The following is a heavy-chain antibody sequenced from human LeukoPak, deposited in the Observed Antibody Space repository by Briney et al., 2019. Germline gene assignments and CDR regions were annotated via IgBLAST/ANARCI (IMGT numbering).Heavy chain of an antibody. Sequence: PSETLSLTCTVSGGSINTYFWTWIRQPAGKGLQWIGRIYPSGSTNYSPSLKSRLTMSVDTSNNQFSLKLSSVTAADTAVYCCARDRYGGIIDSWGQGTLVSVSS. CDR3: ARDRYGGIIDS. D-gene: IGHD1-1*01. V-gene: IGHV4-4*07. CDR2: IYPSGST. CDR1: GGSINTYF. J-gene: IGHJ4*02.